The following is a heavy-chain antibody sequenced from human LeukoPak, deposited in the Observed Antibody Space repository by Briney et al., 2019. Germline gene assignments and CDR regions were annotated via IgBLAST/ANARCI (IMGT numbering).Heavy chain of an antibody. Sequence: PGRSLRLSCAASGFTFDDYAMHWVRQAPGKGLEWVSGISWNSGSIGYADSVKGRFTISRDNAKNSLYLQMNSLRAEDTALYYCVKDRKSRDLDSLDIWGQGTMVTVSS. J-gene: IGHJ3*02. D-gene: IGHD2-2*03. CDR2: ISWNSGSI. CDR3: VKDRKSRDLDSLDI. CDR1: GFTFDDYA. V-gene: IGHV3-9*01.